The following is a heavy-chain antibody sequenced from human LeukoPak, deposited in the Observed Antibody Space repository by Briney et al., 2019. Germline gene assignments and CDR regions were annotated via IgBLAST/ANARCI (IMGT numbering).Heavy chain of an antibody. D-gene: IGHD1-1*01. Sequence: GASVKVSCKASGYTFTSYGISWVRQAPGQGLEWMGWISAYNGNTNYAQKLQGRVTMTTDTSTSTAYMELSSLRSEDTAVYYCARAANWHDDDWFDPWGQGTLVTVSS. CDR2: ISAYNGNT. CDR1: GYTFTSYG. V-gene: IGHV1-18*01. J-gene: IGHJ5*02. CDR3: ARAANWHDDDWFDP.